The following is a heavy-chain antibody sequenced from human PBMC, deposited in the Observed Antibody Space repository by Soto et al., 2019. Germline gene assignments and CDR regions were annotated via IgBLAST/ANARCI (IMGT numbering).Heavy chain of an antibody. CDR1: GGSISSGGYY. CDR2: IYYSGST. D-gene: IGHD1-26*01. V-gene: IGHV4-31*03. J-gene: IGHJ4*02. Sequence: QVQLQESGPGLVKPSQTLSLTCTVSGGSISSGGYYWSWIRQHPGKGLEWIEYIYYSGSTYYNQSLKSRVTISVDTSKNQFSLKLSSVAAADTAVYYCARVRGGGPFDDWGQGTLVTVSS. CDR3: ARVRGGGPFDD.